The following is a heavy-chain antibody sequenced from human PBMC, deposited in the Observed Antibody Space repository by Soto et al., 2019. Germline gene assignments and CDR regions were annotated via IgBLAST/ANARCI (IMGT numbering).Heavy chain of an antibody. Sequence: QVQLVQSGAEVKKPGASVKVSCKASGYTFTSYDINWVRQATGQGPEWMGWMNPNSGNTGYAQKFQGRVTMTRNTSISTAYMELSSLRSEDTAVYYCARNWGYDFWSGFGGYYYYMDVWGKGTTVTVSS. CDR1: GYTFTSYD. V-gene: IGHV1-8*01. CDR2: MNPNSGNT. J-gene: IGHJ6*03. D-gene: IGHD3-3*01. CDR3: ARNWGYDFWSGFGGYYYYMDV.